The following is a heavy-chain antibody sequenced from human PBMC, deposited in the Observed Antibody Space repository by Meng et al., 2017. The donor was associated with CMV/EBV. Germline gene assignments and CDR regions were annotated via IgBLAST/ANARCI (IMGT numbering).Heavy chain of an antibody. Sequence: QVRVVQSGAEVQHPGSSVKVSCKASGGTFSSYAISWVRQAPGQGLEWMGGIIPIFGTANYAQKFQGRVTITADESTSTAYMELSSLRSEDTAVYYCARGYYDSSGYYYRGGYYFDYWGQGTLVTVSS. CDR3: ARGYYDSSGYYYRGGYYFDY. D-gene: IGHD3-22*01. CDR2: IIPIFGTA. J-gene: IGHJ4*02. V-gene: IGHV1-69*12. CDR1: GGTFSSYA.